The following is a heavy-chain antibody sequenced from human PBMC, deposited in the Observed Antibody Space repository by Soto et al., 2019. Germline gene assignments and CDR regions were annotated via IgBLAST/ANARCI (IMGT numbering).Heavy chain of an antibody. V-gene: IGHV4-34*01. D-gene: IGHD3-9*01. CDR1: GGSFSGYY. CDR2: INHSGST. J-gene: IGHJ4*02. Sequence: SETLSLTCAVYGGSFSGYYWSWIRQPPGKGLEWIGEINHSGSTNYNPSLKSRVTISVDTSKNQFSLKLSSVTAADTAVYYCASLRPTRSRDYWGQGTLVTVSS. CDR3: ASLRPTRSRDY.